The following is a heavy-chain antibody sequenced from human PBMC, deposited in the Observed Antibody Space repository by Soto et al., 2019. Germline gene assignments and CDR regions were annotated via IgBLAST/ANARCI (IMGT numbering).Heavy chain of an antibody. CDR1: GFTFSSYA. J-gene: IGHJ6*03. V-gene: IGHV3-64*01. Sequence: GGSLRLSCAASGFTFSSYAMHWVRQAPGKGLEYVSAISSNGGSTYYANSVKGRFTISRDNSKNTLYLQMGSLRAEDMAVYYCARDSSSGAYYYMDVTGKTTTVTVSS. CDR2: ISSNGGST. CDR3: ARDSSSGAYYYMDV. D-gene: IGHD6-6*01.